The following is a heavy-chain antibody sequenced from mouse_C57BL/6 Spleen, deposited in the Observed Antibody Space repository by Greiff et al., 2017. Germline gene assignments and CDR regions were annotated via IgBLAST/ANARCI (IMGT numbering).Heavy chain of an antibody. CDR3: ARVDGYYGFDY. J-gene: IGHJ2*01. CDR1: GFTFSSYG. D-gene: IGHD2-3*01. V-gene: IGHV5-6*01. Sequence: EVKLMESGGDLVKPGGSLKLSCAASGFTFSSYGMSWVRQTPDKRLEWVATISSGGSYTYYPDSVKGRFTISRDNAKNTLYLQMSSLKSEDTAMYYCARVDGYYGFDYWGQGTTLTVSS. CDR2: ISSGGSYT.